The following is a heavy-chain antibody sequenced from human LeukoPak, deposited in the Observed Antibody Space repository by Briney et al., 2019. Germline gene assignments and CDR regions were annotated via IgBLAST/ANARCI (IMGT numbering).Heavy chain of an antibody. CDR2: INLDGSQK. Sequence: GGSLRLSCAASGFTFSNYWMAWVRQAPGKGPGWVANINLDGSQKYYVDSVKGRFTISRDNAENSLYLQMNSLKTEDTAVYYCTRGSFRTTGDSYHYGMDVWGQGTTVTVSS. CDR1: GFTFSNYW. D-gene: IGHD3/OR15-3a*01. V-gene: IGHV3-7*03. J-gene: IGHJ6*02. CDR3: TRGSFRTTGDSYHYGMDV.